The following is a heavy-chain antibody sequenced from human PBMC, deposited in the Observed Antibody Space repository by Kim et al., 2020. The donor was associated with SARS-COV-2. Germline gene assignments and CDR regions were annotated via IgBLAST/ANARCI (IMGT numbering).Heavy chain of an antibody. V-gene: IGHV3-11*03. CDR3: ARISSEDSSGYYGVFDY. CDR2: ISSSSSYT. Sequence: GGSLRLSCAASGFTFSDYYMSWIRQAPGKGLEWVSYISSSSSYTNYADSVKGRFTISRDNAKNSLYLQMNSLRAEDTAVYYCARISSEDSSGYYGVFDYWGQGTLVTVSS. D-gene: IGHD3-22*01. J-gene: IGHJ4*02. CDR1: GFTFSDYY.